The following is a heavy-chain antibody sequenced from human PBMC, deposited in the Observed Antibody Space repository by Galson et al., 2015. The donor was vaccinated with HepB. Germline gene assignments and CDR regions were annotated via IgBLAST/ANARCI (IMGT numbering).Heavy chain of an antibody. V-gene: IGHV1-46*01. CDR2: INPSGGST. D-gene: IGHD1-26*01. J-gene: IGHJ4*02. CDR1: GYTFTSYY. Sequence: SVKVSCKASGYTFTSYYMHWVRQAPGQGLEWMGIINPSGGSTSCAQKFQGRVTMTRDTSTSTVYMELSSLRSEDTAVYYCAKDQVGATDYWGQGTLVTVSS. CDR3: AKDQVGATDY.